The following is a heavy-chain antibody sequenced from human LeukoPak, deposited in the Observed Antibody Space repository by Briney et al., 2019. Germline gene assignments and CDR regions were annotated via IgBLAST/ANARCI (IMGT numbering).Heavy chain of an antibody. CDR1: GDSIRSGGYY. V-gene: IGHV4-31*03. CDR2: IYYSGST. J-gene: IGHJ1*01. Sequence: SETLSLTCTVSGDSIRSGGYYWSWIRQHPGRGLEWIGYIYYSGSTFYNPSLKSRVTISVDTSKNQFSLKLSSVTAADTAVYYCARNYYYDSSGYFSKRAGDRYFQHWGQGTLVTVSS. D-gene: IGHD3-22*01. CDR3: ARNYYYDSSGYFSKRAGDRYFQH.